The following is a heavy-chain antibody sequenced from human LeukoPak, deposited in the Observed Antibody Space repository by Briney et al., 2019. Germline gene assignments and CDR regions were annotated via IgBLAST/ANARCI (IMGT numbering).Heavy chain of an antibody. CDR1: GVSMSAYQ. CDR2: INTKGET. J-gene: IGHJ4*02. D-gene: IGHD2-21*01. Sequence: SETLSLTCTVSGVSMSAYQWSWVRQSPEKGLEWIGCINTKGETSYNPSLKSRVTTSVDTSKSQFSLRLTSVPAAATPVYYCATSNDAKIAPFDHWGQGAPVTVSS. CDR3: ATSNDAKIAPFDH. V-gene: IGHV4-4*09.